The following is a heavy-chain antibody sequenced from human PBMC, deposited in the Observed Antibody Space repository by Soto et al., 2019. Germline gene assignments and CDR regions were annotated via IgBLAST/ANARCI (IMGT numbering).Heavy chain of an antibody. D-gene: IGHD3-9*01. J-gene: IGHJ4*02. CDR2: IYYSGST. CDR3: ARDAAYYDILTGYQPARHFDY. Sequence: PSETLSLTCTVSGGSISSYYWSWIRQPPGKGLEWIGYIYYSGSTNYNPSLKSRVTISVDTSKNQFSLKLSSVTAADTAVYYCARDAAYYDILTGYQPARHFDYWGQGTLVTVSS. V-gene: IGHV4-59*12. CDR1: GGSISSYY.